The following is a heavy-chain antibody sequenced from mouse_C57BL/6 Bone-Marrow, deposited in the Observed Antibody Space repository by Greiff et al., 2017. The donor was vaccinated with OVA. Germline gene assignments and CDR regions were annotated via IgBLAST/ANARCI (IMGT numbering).Heavy chain of an antibody. D-gene: IGHD1-1*01. CDR2: IYPRSGNT. CDR3: ARGAYYGSSYSY. V-gene: IGHV1-81*01. J-gene: IGHJ3*01. CDR1: GYTFTSYG. Sequence: QVQLQQSGAELARPGASVKLSCKASGYTFTSYGISWVKQRTGQGLEWIGEIYPRSGNTYYNEKFKGKATLTADKSSSTAYMELRSLTSEDSAVYFCARGAYYGSSYSYWGQGTLVTVSA.